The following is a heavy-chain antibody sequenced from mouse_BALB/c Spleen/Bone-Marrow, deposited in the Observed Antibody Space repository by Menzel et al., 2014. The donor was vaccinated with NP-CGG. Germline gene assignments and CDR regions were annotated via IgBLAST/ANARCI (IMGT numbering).Heavy chain of an antibody. J-gene: IGHJ4*01. Sequence: EVQLQQSGAELVRPGALVKLSCKASGFNIKDYYMHWVKQRPEQGLEWIGWIDPENGNTIYDPKFQGKASITADTSSNTAYLQLSSLTSEDTAVYYCARSTTATDYAMDCWGQGTSVTVSS. V-gene: IGHV14-1*02. CDR3: ARSTTATDYAMDC. CDR2: IDPENGNT. D-gene: IGHD1-2*01. CDR1: GFNIKDYY.